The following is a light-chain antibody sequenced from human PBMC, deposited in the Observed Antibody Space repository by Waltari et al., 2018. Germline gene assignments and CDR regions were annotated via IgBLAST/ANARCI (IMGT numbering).Light chain of an antibody. CDR2: QDS. CDR1: MLPKKY. J-gene: IGLJ1*01. V-gene: IGLV3-27*01. Sequence: SSELTQPSSVSVSPGQTARITCSGDMLPKKYTRWFQQKPGQAPVLVLYQDSARPSGIPERFSVSSSGTTVTLTISGAQVEDEADYYCYSTTDNNLGVFGPGTRVTVL. CDR3: YSTTDNNLGV.